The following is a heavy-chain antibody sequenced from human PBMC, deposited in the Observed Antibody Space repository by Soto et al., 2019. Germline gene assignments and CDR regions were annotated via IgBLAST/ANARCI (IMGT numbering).Heavy chain of an antibody. CDR1: GFIFRNFA. J-gene: IGHJ4*02. V-gene: IGHV3-21*01. Sequence: GGSLRLSCGASGFIFRNFAMSWVRQAPGKGLEWVSTISGSGDKTYYADSVKGRFTISRDNAKNSLYLQMNSLRAEDTAVYYGARDGYSYGYVLDDWRQGTL. D-gene: IGHD5-18*01. CDR2: ISGSGDKT. CDR3: ARDGYSYGYVLDD.